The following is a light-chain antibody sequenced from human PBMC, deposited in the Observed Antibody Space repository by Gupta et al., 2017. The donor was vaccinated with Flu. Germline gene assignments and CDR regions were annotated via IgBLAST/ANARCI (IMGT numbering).Light chain of an antibody. Sequence: QSVLTQPPSVSAAPGQRVTISCSGSSSNIGVNYVSWYQQIPGTAPKLLIYENNKRRSGIPDRFSGSKSGTSATLGITGLQTGDEADYYCGTWDHRLNKGRVFGTGTKVTVL. J-gene: IGLJ1*01. V-gene: IGLV1-51*02. CDR1: SSNIGVNY. CDR2: ENN. CDR3: GTWDHRLNKGRV.